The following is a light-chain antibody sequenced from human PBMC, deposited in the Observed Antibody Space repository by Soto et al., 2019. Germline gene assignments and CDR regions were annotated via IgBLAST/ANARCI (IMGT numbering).Light chain of an antibody. V-gene: IGLV1-47*02. CDR3: ATRDNSLSRWV. J-gene: IGLJ3*02. Sequence: QSVLTQPPSASGTPGQRVTISCSGCSSNIGTNYVYWYKQLPGTAPKLLIYCNNQRPSGVPDRLSGSKSGTSASLAISGLRSEDEADYYCATRDNSLSRWVFGGGTKLTVL. CDR1: SSNIGTNY. CDR2: CNN.